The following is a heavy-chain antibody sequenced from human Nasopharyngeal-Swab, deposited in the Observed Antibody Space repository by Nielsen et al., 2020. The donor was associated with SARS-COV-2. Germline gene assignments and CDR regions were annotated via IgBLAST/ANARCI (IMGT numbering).Heavy chain of an antibody. J-gene: IGHJ4*01. CDR1: GFTFSSYG. V-gene: IGHV3-30*03. Sequence: GGSLRLSCAASGFTFSSYGMHWVRQAPGKGLEWVAVITYDGSNKYYADSVKGRFTISRDNSKNTLYLQMNSLIAEDTAVYYCSRDLNDFWSGYPECGPDYWGQGTLVTVSS. D-gene: IGHD3-3*01. CDR2: ITYDGSNK. CDR3: SRDLNDFWSGYPECGPDY.